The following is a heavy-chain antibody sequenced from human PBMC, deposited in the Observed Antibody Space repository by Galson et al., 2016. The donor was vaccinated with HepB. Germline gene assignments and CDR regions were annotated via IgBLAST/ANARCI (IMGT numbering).Heavy chain of an antibody. CDR3: TTSVGANEFDY. D-gene: IGHD1-26*01. CDR2: IKSKGDGETT. CDR1: GFTFSHAW. J-gene: IGHJ4*02. V-gene: IGHV3-15*07. Sequence: SLRLSCAGSGFTFSHAWLNWVRQAPGKGLEWVGRIKSKGDGETTDYAAPVKGRFTVSRDDSKNTLHLQMNSLKTEDTAVYHCTTSVGANEFDYWGRGTLVTVSS.